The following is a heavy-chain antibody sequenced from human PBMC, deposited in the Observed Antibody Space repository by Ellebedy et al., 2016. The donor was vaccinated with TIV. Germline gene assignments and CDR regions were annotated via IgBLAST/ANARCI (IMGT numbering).Heavy chain of an antibody. Sequence: GESLKISCAASGFTFSSYSMNWVRQAPGKGLEWVSYIGNSDTKYYADSVRGRFTISRDKAKKSVYLQMNSLRVEDTGVYYCARDAIIWIFDSWGQGTLVTVSS. CDR2: IGNSDTK. CDR3: ARDAIIWIFDS. CDR1: GFTFSSYS. V-gene: IGHV3-48*01. D-gene: IGHD2-2*02. J-gene: IGHJ4*02.